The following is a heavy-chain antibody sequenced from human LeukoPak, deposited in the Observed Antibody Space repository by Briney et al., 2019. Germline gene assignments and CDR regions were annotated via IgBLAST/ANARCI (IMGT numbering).Heavy chain of an antibody. V-gene: IGHV3-23*01. CDR2: ISGSGGTT. Sequence: PGGSLRLSCAASGFTFNNYVMTWVRQAPGKGLEWVSGISGSGGTTYYADSVKGRFTISTDNSKSTLYLQMNSLRAEDTAVYYCAKEIVGVTEGGYWGQGTLVTVSS. CDR3: AKEIVGVTEGGY. CDR1: GFTFNNYV. J-gene: IGHJ4*02. D-gene: IGHD1-26*01.